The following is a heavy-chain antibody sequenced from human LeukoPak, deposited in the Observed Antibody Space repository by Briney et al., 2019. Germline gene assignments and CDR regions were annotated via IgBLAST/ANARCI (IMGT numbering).Heavy chain of an antibody. D-gene: IGHD6-19*01. V-gene: IGHV3-23*01. CDR1: GFTFRSYA. CDR3: AKDTRAVAGTPVDY. Sequence: GGSLRLSCAASGFTFRSYAMSWVRQAPGKGLEWVSAISGSGGSTYYADSVKGRFTISRDNYKNTLYLQMNSLRAEDTTVYYCAKDTRAVAGTPVDYWGQGTLVTVSS. CDR2: ISGSGGST. J-gene: IGHJ4*02.